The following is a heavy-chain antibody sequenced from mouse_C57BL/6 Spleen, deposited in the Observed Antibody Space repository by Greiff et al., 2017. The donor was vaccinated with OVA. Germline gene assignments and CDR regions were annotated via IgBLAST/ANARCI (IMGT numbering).Heavy chain of an antibody. J-gene: IGHJ3*01. Sequence: VQLQQSGPELVKPGASVKLSCKASGYTFTSYDINWVQQRPGQGLEWIGWIYPRDGSTKYNEKFKGKATLTVDTSSSTAYMELHSLTSEDSAVYFCARGDYSNYLAWFAYWGQGTLVTVSA. CDR1: GYTFTSYD. D-gene: IGHD2-5*01. V-gene: IGHV1-85*01. CDR3: ARGDYSNYLAWFAY. CDR2: IYPRDGST.